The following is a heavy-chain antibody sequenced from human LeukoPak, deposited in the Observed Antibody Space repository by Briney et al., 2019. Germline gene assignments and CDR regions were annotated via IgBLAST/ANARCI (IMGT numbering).Heavy chain of an antibody. V-gene: IGHV3-23*01. J-gene: IGHJ4*02. CDR3: AKQGSSNIAARPHFDY. CDR2: ISGSGGST. D-gene: IGHD6-6*01. CDR1: AFTFSSYA. Sequence: SGGSLRLSCAASAFTFSSYAMSWVRQAPGKGLEWDSVISGSGGSTYYADSVKGRFTISRDNSKNTLYLQVNSLRAEDTAVYYCAKQGSSNIAARPHFDYWGQGTLVTVSS.